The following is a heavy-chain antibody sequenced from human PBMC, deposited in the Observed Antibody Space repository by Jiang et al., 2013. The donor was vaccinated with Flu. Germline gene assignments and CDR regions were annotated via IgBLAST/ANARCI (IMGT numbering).Heavy chain of an antibody. D-gene: IGHD3-3*01. CDR2: ISGSGGST. CDR1: GFTFSSYA. V-gene: IGHV3-23*01. J-gene: IGHJ4*02. CDR3: AKSEWLSRHYFDY. Sequence: GLVQPGGSLRLSCAASGFTFSSYAMSWVRQAPGKGLEWVSGISGSGGSTYYADSVKGRFTISRDNSKNTLYLQMNSLRAEDTAVYYCAKSEWLSRHYFDYWGQGNPWSPSPQ.